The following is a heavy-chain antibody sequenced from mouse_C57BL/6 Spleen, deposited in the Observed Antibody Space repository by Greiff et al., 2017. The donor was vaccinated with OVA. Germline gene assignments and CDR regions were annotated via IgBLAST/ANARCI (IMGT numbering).Heavy chain of an antibody. CDR2: IDPETGGT. J-gene: IGHJ2*01. V-gene: IGHV1-15*01. CDR1: GYTFTDYE. CDR3: TSKTTGRYFDY. Sequence: QVQLQQSGAELVRPGASVTLSCKASGYTFTDYEMHWVKQTPVHGLEWIGAIDPETGGTAYNQKFKGKAILTADKSSSTAYMELRSLTSEDSAVYYCTSKTTGRYFDYWGQGTTLTVSS. D-gene: IGHD1-1*01.